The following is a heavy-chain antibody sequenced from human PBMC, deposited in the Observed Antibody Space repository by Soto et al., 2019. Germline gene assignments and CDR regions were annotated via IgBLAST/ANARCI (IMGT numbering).Heavy chain of an antibody. CDR3: ARKQVALAGTRNMD. CDR1: GGSISSSSYY. J-gene: IGHJ1*01. CDR2: IYYSGST. V-gene: IGHV4-39*01. Sequence: PAETLARACTVSGGSISSSSYYWGWIRQPPGKGLEWIGSIYYSGSTYYKPSLKSRVTISVVTSKNQFSMKLSSVTAEDTSVYYCARKQVALAGTRNMDWGQGILVTVSS. D-gene: IGHD6-19*01.